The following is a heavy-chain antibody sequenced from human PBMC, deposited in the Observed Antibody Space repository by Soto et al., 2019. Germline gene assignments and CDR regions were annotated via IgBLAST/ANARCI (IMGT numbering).Heavy chain of an antibody. CDR3: ARDPYGLDV. Sequence: GGSLRLSCAASGFSISSYWMHWVRQAPGKGLVWVSRLNSEGKSTSYADSVKGRFTISRDNAKNTLYLQMNSLRAEDTAVYYCARDPYGLDVWGQGTTVTVSS. J-gene: IGHJ6*02. V-gene: IGHV3-74*01. CDR1: GFSISSYW. CDR2: LNSEGKST.